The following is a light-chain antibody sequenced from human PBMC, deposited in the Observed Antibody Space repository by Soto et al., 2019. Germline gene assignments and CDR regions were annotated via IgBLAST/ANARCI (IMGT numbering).Light chain of an antibody. J-gene: IGKJ2*01. V-gene: IGKV4-1*01. CDR2: WAS. CDR3: QQYFTTPYT. CDR1: QSSLYSSNNRNY. Sequence: DIVMTQSPDSLDVSLGERATINCKSSQSSLYSSNNRNYITWYQQNPGQPPKVLIYWASSRASGVPDRFSGSGSVTDFTLTITTLQAEDVAVYYCQQYFTTPYTFGQVTKLEIK.